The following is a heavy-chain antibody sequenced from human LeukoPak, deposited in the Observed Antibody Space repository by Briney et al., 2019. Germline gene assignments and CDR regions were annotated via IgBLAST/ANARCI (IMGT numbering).Heavy chain of an antibody. CDR3: ARAVGSGSFQTYYYYMDV. CDR1: GGSINNYL. CDR2: LYYSGST. J-gene: IGHJ6*03. Sequence: SETLSLTCTVSGGSINNYLWSWIRQPPGKGLEWIGYLYYSGSTNYNPSLKSRVTISVDTSKNQFSLKLSSVTAADTAVYYCARAVGSGSFQTYYYYMDVWGKGTTVTISS. D-gene: IGHD3-10*01. V-gene: IGHV4-59*12.